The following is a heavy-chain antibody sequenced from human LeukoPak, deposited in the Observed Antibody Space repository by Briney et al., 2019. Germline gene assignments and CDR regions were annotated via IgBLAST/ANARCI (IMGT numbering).Heavy chain of an antibody. D-gene: IGHD5-24*01. CDR2: INPNSGGT. Sequence: ASVKVSCKASGYTFTCYYMHWVRQAPGQGLEWMGRINPNSGGTNYAQKFQGRVTMTRDTSISTAYMELSRLRSDDTAVYYCARSXXXEMXXXDXWGQGTLVTVSS. CDR1: GYTFTCYY. J-gene: IGHJ4*02. CDR3: ARSXXXEMXXXDX. V-gene: IGHV1-2*06.